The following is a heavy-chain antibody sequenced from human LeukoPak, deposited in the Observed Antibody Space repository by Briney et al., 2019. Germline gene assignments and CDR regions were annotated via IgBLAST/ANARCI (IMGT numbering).Heavy chain of an antibody. V-gene: IGHV1-18*04. CDR3: ARFTTRWCGELLYYYYGMDV. CDR2: ISAYNGNT. Sequence: ASVKVSCKASGYTFTRYGISWVRQAPGQGLEWMGWISAYNGNTNYAQKLQGRVTMPTDTSTSTAYMELRSLRSDDTAVYYCARFTTRWCGELLYYYYGMDVWGKGTTVTVSS. D-gene: IGHD3-10*01. CDR1: GYTFTRYG. J-gene: IGHJ6*04.